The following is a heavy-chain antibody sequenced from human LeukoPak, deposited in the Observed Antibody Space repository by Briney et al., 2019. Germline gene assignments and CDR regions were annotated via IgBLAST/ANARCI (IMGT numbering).Heavy chain of an antibody. CDR1: GYTFINYG. Sequence: GASVKVSCKASGYTFINYGINWVRQAPGQGLEWMGWISAYNGNTNYAQKLQGRVTMTTDTSTSTAYMELRSLRSDDTAVYYCARDQGEPHDAHAFDIWGQGTMVTVSS. CDR2: ISAYNGNT. D-gene: IGHD3-16*01. V-gene: IGHV1-18*01. J-gene: IGHJ3*02. CDR3: ARDQGEPHDAHAFDI.